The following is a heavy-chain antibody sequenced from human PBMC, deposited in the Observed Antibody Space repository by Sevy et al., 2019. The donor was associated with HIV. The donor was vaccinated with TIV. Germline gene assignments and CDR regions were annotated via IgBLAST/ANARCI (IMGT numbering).Heavy chain of an antibody. V-gene: IGHV3-30*18. CDR2: ISYDGSNK. CDR1: GFTFSSYG. D-gene: IGHD2-2*01. J-gene: IGHJ6*02. CDR3: AKDRIVVVPARPYYYYGMDV. Sequence: GGSLRLSCAASGFTFSSYGMHWVRQAPGKGLEWVAVISYDGSNKYYADSVKGRFTISRENSKNTLYLQMNSLRAEDTAVYYCAKDRIVVVPARPYYYYGMDVWGQGTTVTVSS.